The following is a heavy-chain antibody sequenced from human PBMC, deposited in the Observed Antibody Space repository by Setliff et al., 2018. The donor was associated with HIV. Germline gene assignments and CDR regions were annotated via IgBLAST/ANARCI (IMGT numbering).Heavy chain of an antibody. Sequence: PSETLSLTCNVSGGSISGYFWTWIRQPAGKGLEWIGRIYTSGSTNYNPSLKSRLSMSIDTSKNHFSLRLTSVTAADTAVYYCARQGAVTGHSFDSWGQGALVTVSS. CDR2: IYTSGST. J-gene: IGHJ4*02. CDR1: GGSISGYF. V-gene: IGHV4-4*07. D-gene: IGHD6-19*01. CDR3: ARQGAVTGHSFDS.